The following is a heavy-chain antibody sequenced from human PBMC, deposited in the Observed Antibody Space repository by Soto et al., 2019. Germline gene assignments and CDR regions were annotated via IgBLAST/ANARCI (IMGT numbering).Heavy chain of an antibody. D-gene: IGHD2-2*01. CDR1: DFTFSNRW. CDR2: TNSDGSST. Sequence: GGSLRLSCVASDFTFSNRWMHWVRQVPGKGLVWVSHTNSDGSSTTYADSVKGRSIISRDNSKNTLYLKMSNLSGEDTARYYCARQLSASWYNWFDPWGQGTLVTVSS. J-gene: IGHJ5*02. V-gene: IGHV3-74*03. CDR3: ARQLSASWYNWFDP.